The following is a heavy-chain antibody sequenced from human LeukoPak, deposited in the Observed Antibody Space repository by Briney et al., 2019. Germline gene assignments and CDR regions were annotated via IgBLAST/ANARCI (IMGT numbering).Heavy chain of an antibody. J-gene: IGHJ4*02. D-gene: IGHD3-22*01. V-gene: IGHV4-39*07. CDR3: ASYYDSSGPPFDY. Sequence: PSETLSLTCTVSGGSISSSSYYWGWIRQPPGKGLEWIGSIYYSGSTYYNPSLKSRVTISVDTSKNQFSLKLSSVTAADTAVYYCASYYDSSGPPFDYWGQGTLATVSS. CDR1: GGSISSSSYY. CDR2: IYYSGST.